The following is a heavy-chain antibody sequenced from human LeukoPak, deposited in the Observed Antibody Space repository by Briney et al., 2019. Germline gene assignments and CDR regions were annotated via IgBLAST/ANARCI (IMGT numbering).Heavy chain of an antibody. J-gene: IGHJ4*02. Sequence: ASVKVSCKASGYTFTSYGISWVRQAPGQGLEWMGWISAHNGNTNYAQKLQGRVTMTTDTSTSTAYMELRSLRSDDTAVYYCARGGSYYDSSGYYYSTTGDYWGQGTLVTVSS. V-gene: IGHV1-18*01. CDR3: ARGGSYYDSSGYYYSTTGDY. CDR1: GYTFTSYG. CDR2: ISAHNGNT. D-gene: IGHD3-22*01.